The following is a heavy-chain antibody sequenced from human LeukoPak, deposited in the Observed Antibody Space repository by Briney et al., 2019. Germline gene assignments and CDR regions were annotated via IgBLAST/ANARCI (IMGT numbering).Heavy chain of an antibody. Sequence: PSETLSLTCTVSGGSISNSSYYCGWIRQPPGKGLEWIGTIHYSGSTYYNPTLKSRVTISVDTSKNQFSLKLSSVTAADTAVYYCASSLIPLGPFYFDYWGQGTLVTVSS. D-gene: IGHD2-8*01. J-gene: IGHJ4*02. CDR3: ASSLIPLGPFYFDY. CDR2: IHYSGST. CDR1: GGSISNSSYY. V-gene: IGHV4-39*01.